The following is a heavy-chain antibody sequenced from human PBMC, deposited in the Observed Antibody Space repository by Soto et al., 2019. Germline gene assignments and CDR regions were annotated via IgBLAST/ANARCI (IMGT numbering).Heavy chain of an antibody. V-gene: IGHV4-4*07. D-gene: IGHD1-26*01. CDR2: IYTSGTT. Sequence: SETLSLTCNVSGGSIRSYYWSWFRQPAGKSLEWIGRIYTSGTTNYNPSLKSRVTMLVDTSNNQFSLKLSSVTAADTAVYYCAREGASGFGMDVWGQGTTVT. CDR3: AREGASGFGMDV. CDR1: GGSIRSYY. J-gene: IGHJ6*02.